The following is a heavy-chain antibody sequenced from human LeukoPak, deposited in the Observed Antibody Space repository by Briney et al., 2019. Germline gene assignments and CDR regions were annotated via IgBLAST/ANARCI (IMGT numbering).Heavy chain of an antibody. D-gene: IGHD3-22*01. CDR3: AKSLDITMIVVVTTPVFDP. CDR2: ISGSGGST. J-gene: IGHJ5*02. Sequence: GGSLRLSCAASGFTFSSYAMSWVRQAPGKGLEWVSAISGSGGSTYYADSVKGRFTISRDNSKNTLYLQMNSLRAEDTAVYYCAKSLDITMIVVVTTPVFDPWGQGTLVTVSS. V-gene: IGHV3-23*01. CDR1: GFTFSSYA.